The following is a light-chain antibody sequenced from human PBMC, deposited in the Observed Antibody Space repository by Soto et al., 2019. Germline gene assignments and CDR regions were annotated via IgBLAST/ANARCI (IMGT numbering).Light chain of an antibody. CDR2: GAS. CDR3: QQYDKWPPIT. V-gene: IGKV3-15*01. CDR1: QSVSNS. J-gene: IGKJ5*01. Sequence: IVMTQSPATQSVYPGERATLSCTASQSVSNSLAWYQQKPGQAPSLLIYGASTRATGIPARFSGSGSGTEFTLIISSLQSEDSAVYYCQQYDKWPPITFGQGRRLEIK.